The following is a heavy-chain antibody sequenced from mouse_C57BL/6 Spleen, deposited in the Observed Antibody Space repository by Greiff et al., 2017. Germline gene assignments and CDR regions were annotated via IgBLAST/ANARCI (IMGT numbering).Heavy chain of an antibody. Sequence: VQLQQSGAELARPGASVKLSCKASGYTFTSYGISWVKQRTGQGLEWIGEFYPRSGNTYYNEKFKGKATLTADKSSSTAYMELRSLTSEDSAVYFCARRDYDNDYYAMDYWGQGTSVTVSS. V-gene: IGHV1-81*01. CDR1: GYTFTSYG. CDR2: FYPRSGNT. D-gene: IGHD2-4*01. CDR3: ARRDYDNDYYAMDY. J-gene: IGHJ4*01.